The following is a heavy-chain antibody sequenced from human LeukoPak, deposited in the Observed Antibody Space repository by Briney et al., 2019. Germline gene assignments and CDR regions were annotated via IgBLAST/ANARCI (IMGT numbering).Heavy chain of an antibody. J-gene: IGHJ4*02. Sequence: SETLSLTCTVSGGSISSGNYYWGWIRQPPGKGLEWIASIHYSETAYYNPSLKSRVTISVDTSKNHFSLKLTSVTAADTAVYYCARGPTYQPIDYWGQGTLATVSS. CDR3: ARGPTYQPIDY. CDR1: GGSISSGNYY. V-gene: IGHV4-39*02. CDR2: IHYSETA. D-gene: IGHD2-2*01.